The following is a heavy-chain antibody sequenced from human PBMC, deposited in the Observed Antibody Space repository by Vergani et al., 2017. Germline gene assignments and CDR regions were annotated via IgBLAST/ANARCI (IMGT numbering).Heavy chain of an antibody. CDR3: AGKFRSGPQNWFDP. V-gene: IGHV1-69*12. CDR1: GGTFSSYT. D-gene: IGHD6-19*01. Sequence: QVQLVQSGAEVKKPGSSVKVSCKASGGTFSSYTISWVRQAPGQGLEWMGGIIPIFGTANYAQKFQGRVTITADESTSKAYMELRSLRSEDTAVYYCAGKFRSGPQNWFDPWGQGTLVTVSS. J-gene: IGHJ5*02. CDR2: IIPIFGTA.